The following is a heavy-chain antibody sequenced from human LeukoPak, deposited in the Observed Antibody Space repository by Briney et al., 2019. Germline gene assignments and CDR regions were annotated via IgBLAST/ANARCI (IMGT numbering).Heavy chain of an antibody. CDR1: GFTFSSYW. Sequence: GGSLRLSCAASGFTFSSYWTSWVRQAPGKGLEWVAHIKEDGSDKNYVDSVKGRFTISRDNAKNSLYLQMNSLRVEDTAVYYCARVHWYFDFWGRGTLVTVSS. J-gene: IGHJ2*01. V-gene: IGHV3-7*04. CDR3: ARVHWYFDF. CDR2: IKEDGSDK.